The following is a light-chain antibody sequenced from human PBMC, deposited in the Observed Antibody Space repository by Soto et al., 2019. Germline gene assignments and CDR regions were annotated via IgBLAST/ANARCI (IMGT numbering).Light chain of an antibody. CDR2: STN. V-gene: IGLV8-61*01. CDR1: SDPVSTTYY. Sequence: QTVVTQEPSVSVSPGGTVTLTCGLRSDPVSTTYYPAWCQQTPGQPPRTLIYSTNTRSSGVPDRFSGSIRGNKAALTITGAQADDEADYHCLLYMGNGIYLFGPGTKLTVL. CDR3: LLYMGNGIYL. J-gene: IGLJ1*01.